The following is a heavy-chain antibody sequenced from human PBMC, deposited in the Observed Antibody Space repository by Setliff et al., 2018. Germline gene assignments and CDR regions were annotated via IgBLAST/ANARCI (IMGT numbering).Heavy chain of an antibody. CDR1: GASISSFY. J-gene: IGHJ3*01. V-gene: IGHV4-4*07. Sequence: SETLSLTCTVSGASISSFYWSWIRQPAGRGLEWIGRIYTTGRTNYNPSLKSRVTISLDMSKNQFSLKLSSVTAADTAVYYCARGAYGFDVWGQGTMVTVSS. CDR2: IYTTGRT. CDR3: ARGAYGFDV.